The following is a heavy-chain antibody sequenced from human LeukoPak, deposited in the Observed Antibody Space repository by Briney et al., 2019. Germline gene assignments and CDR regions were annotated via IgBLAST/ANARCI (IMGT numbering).Heavy chain of an antibody. CDR2: IRYDGSNK. V-gene: IGHV3-30*02. J-gene: IGHJ4*02. D-gene: IGHD3-10*01. Sequence: GGSLRLSCAASGFTFSNDWMAWVRQAPGKGLEWVAFIRYDGSNKYYADSVKGRFTISRDNSKNTLYLQMNSLRPEDTAVYYCAKDSKRWKTYYYEAGSYYFDYWGQGTRVTVSS. CDR3: AKDSKRWKTYYYEAGSYYFDY. CDR1: GFTFSNDW.